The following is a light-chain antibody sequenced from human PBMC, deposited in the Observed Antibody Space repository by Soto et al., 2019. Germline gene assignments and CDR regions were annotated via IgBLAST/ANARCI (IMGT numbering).Light chain of an antibody. CDR1: SSNIGARYD. V-gene: IGLV1-40*01. CDR3: QSYDSSLRGYV. J-gene: IGLJ1*01. Sequence: QSVLTQPPSVSGAPGQRVTISCTGSSSNIGARYDVHWYQQLPGTAPKLIIYGNSDRPSGVPDRFSGSKSGTSASLAITGRQAEDEADYYCQSYDSSLRGYVFGTGTKVTVL. CDR2: GNS.